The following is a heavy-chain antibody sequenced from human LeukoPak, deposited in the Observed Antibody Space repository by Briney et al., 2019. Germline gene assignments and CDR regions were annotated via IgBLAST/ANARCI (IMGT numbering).Heavy chain of an antibody. J-gene: IGHJ6*02. V-gene: IGHV4-31*03. D-gene: IGHD2-2*01. CDR3: ARSGLGYCSSTSCYVYYGMDV. CDR2: IYYSGGT. Sequence: TLSLTCTVSGGSISSGGYYWSWIRQHPGKGLEWIGYIYYSGGTYYNPSLKSRVTISVDTSKNQFSLKLSSVTAADTAVYYCARSGLGYCSSTSCYVYYGMDVWGQGTTVTVSS. CDR1: GGSISSGGYY.